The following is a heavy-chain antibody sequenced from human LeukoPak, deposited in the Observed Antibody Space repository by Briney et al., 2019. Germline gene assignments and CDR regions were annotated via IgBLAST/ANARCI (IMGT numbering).Heavy chain of an antibody. Sequence: QPGGSLRLSCAASGFTFSSYGMHWVRQAPGKGLEWVAFIRYDGSNKYYADSVKGRFTISRDNSKNTLYLQMNSLRAEDTAVYYCAKDLTDPYYYGSGSSPLFDYWGQGTLVTVSS. J-gene: IGHJ4*02. D-gene: IGHD3-10*01. V-gene: IGHV3-30*02. CDR1: GFTFSSYG. CDR2: IRYDGSNK. CDR3: AKDLTDPYYYGSGSSPLFDY.